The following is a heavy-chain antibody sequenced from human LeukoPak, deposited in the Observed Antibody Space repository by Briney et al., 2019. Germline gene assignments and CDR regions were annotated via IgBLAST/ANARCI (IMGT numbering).Heavy chain of an antibody. V-gene: IGHV3-66*01. CDR2: IYSGGST. Sequence: PGGSLRLSCAASGFTFSNYNMSWVRQAPGKGLEWVSVIYSGGSTYYADSVKGRFTISRDNSKNTLYLQMSSLRAEDTAVYYCARAAVTGYFDYWGQGTLVTVSS. CDR3: ARAAVTGYFDY. CDR1: GFTFSNYN. D-gene: IGHD4-11*01. J-gene: IGHJ4*02.